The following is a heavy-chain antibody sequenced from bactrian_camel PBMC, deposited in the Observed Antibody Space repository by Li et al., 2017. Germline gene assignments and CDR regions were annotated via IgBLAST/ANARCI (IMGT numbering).Heavy chain of an antibody. CDR3: ATSPATVRDWVADLGS. Sequence: HVQLVESGGGSVQAGGSLRLSCKISRLTFSSACLGWFRQAPGKEREAVASISSVGLVTDYVDSVKGRFNIRRDNGQTTVYLQMNSLKPEDTALYYCATSPATVRDWVADLGSWGRGPRSPSP. CDR1: RLTFSSAC. D-gene: IGHD4*01. J-gene: IGHJ6*01. V-gene: IGHV3-2*01. CDR2: ISSVGLVT.